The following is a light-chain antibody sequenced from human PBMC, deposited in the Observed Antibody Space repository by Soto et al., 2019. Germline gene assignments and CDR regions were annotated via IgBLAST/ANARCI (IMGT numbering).Light chain of an antibody. CDR2: GAS. V-gene: IGKV3-20*01. CDR1: QSVRGSY. J-gene: IGKJ2*01. Sequence: DIVLTQSPGTLSLSPGERATLSCRASQSVRGSYLAWYQQKPGQAPRLLIYGASRRATGIPDRFSGSGSGTDFTLTISRLEPEDFAVNYCQQYDSSPLYTFGQGTKLEIK. CDR3: QQYDSSPLYT.